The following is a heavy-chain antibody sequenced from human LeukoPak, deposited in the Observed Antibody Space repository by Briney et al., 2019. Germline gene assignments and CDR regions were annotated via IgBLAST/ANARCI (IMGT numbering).Heavy chain of an antibody. CDR3: AKWGDGYNSLDY. Sequence: GGSLRLSYAASGFTFSSYAMSWVRQAPGKGLEWVSAISGSGGSTYYADSVKGRFTISRDNSKNTLYLQMNSLRAEDTAVYYCAKWGDGYNSLDYWGQGTLVTVSS. CDR2: ISGSGGST. CDR1: GFTFSSYA. V-gene: IGHV3-23*01. D-gene: IGHD5-24*01. J-gene: IGHJ4*02.